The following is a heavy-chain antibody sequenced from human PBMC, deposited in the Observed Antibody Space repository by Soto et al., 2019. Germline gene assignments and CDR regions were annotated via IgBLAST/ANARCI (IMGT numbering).Heavy chain of an antibody. CDR3: AKWSSSSPYYYYYYGMDV. CDR1: GFTFSSYG. CDR2: ISYDGSNK. D-gene: IGHD6-6*01. J-gene: IGHJ6*02. Sequence: GGSLGLSCAASGFTFSSYGMHWVRQDPGKGLEWVAVISYDGSNKYYADSVKGRFTISRDNSENTLYLQMNSLRAEDTAVYYCAKWSSSSPYYYYYYGMDVWGQGTTVPVSS. V-gene: IGHV3-30*18.